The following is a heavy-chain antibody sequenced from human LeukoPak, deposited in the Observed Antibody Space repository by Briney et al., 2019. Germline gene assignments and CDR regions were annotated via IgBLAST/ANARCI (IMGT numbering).Heavy chain of an antibody. D-gene: IGHD3-3*01. CDR3: AKSDKLDIWRGP. Sequence: GGSLRLSCAPSRLTFSIYGIHWVRQAPGKGLEWVAFIRYDGNRKYYGDSVKGRFTIFRDNSKNPLYLQMNDLRPEDTAVYYCAKSDKLDIWRGPWGQRTVVTVSS. CDR1: RLTFSIYG. CDR2: IRYDGNRK. J-gene: IGHJ5*02. V-gene: IGHV3-30*02.